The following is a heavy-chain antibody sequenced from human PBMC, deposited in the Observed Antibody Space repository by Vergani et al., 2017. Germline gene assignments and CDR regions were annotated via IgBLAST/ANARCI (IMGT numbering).Heavy chain of an antibody. CDR3: ARGDYCILTGYRY. D-gene: IGHD3-9*01. Sequence: QVPVVQSGAEVKKSGASVKVSCKTSGYTFSNYYMHWVRQAPGQGLEWMGIINPSGGHTNYAQKFQGRVTMTRDTSTNTVYMELSSLRSEDTAIYYCARGDYCILTGYRYWGQGTLVTVSA. V-gene: IGHV1-46*03. CDR1: GYTFSNYY. J-gene: IGHJ4*02. CDR2: INPSGGHT.